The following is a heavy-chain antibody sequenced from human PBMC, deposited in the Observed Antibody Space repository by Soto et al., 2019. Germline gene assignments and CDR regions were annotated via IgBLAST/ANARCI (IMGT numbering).Heavy chain of an antibody. CDR3: ARRYCSSTSCRLDV. CDR1: GFTFSNYE. J-gene: IGHJ6*02. CDR2: ISSSSSYT. Sequence: EVQLVESGGGLVQPGGSLRLSCAVSGFTFSNYEMNWIRQAPGKGLEWVSYISSSSSYTNYADSVKGRFTISRDNAKNSLYLQMNSLRAEDTAVYYCARRYCSSTSCRLDVWGQGTTVTVSS. V-gene: IGHV3-48*03. D-gene: IGHD2-2*01.